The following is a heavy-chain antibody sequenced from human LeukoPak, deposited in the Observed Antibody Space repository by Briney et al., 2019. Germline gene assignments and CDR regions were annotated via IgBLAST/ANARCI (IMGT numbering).Heavy chain of an antibody. V-gene: IGHV3-9*01. Sequence: GGSLRLSCAASGFTFDDYAMHWVRQAPGKGLEWVSGISWNSGSIGYADSVKGRFTISRDNAKNSLYLQMNSLRAEDTAVYYCARGGAPYYYYGMDVWGQGTTVTVSS. CDR1: GFTFDDYA. CDR2: ISWNSGSI. CDR3: ARGGAPYYYYGMDV. J-gene: IGHJ6*02.